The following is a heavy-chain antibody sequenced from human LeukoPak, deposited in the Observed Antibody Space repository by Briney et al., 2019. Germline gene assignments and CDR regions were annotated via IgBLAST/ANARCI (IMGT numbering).Heavy chain of an antibody. CDR3: ARDQDYYGSGSPSPAFDI. D-gene: IGHD3-10*01. CDR1: GGSISSYY. V-gene: IGHV4-4*07. J-gene: IGHJ3*02. Sequence: SETLSLTCTVSGGSISSYYWSWIRQPAGKGLEWIGRIYTSGSTNYNPSLKSRVTMSVDTSKNQFSLKLSSVTAADTAVYYCARDQDYYGSGSPSPAFDIWGQGTMVTVSS. CDR2: IYTSGST.